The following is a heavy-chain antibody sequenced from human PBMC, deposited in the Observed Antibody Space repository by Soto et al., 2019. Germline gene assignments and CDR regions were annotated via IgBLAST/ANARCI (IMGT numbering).Heavy chain of an antibody. D-gene: IGHD2-2*01. J-gene: IGHJ6*02. Sequence: XSVKVSCKASVYTFTCYYMHWVRQAPGQGLEWMGWINPQTGGTSYAQKFQGRVTLSRDTSINTAYLELSRLTFDDAAVYFCARERYQVISDGMDVWGQGTTVTVSS. CDR2: INPQTGGT. V-gene: IGHV1-2*02. CDR1: VYTFTCYY. CDR3: ARERYQVISDGMDV.